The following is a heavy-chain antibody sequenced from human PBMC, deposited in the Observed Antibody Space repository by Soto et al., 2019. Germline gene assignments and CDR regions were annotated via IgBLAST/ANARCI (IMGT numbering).Heavy chain of an antibody. J-gene: IGHJ4*02. CDR2: MYHSGST. CDR1: GVSISSGGYS. Sequence: SETLSLTCAVSGVSISSGGYSWSWIRQPPGKGLEWIGYMYHSGSTYYNPSLKSRVTISIDRSKNQFSLKLSSVTAADTAVYYCARVHYYDSSGYPPAYYFDYWGQGTLVTVSS. D-gene: IGHD3-22*01. CDR3: ARVHYYDSSGYPPAYYFDY. V-gene: IGHV4-30-2*01.